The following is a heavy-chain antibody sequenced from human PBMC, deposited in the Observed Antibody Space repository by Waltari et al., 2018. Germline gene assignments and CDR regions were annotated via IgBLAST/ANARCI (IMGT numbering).Heavy chain of an antibody. D-gene: IGHD4-17*01. CDR3: ATDISVTRSFDF. J-gene: IGHJ4*02. CDR2: IDTEDGQT. Sequence: EVQLAQSGAEVKKPGATVKISCTVSGYTFTDYYMHWVQQAPGKGLEWVGLIDTEDGQTMYAEKFQGRVTITADTSTDTVYMEMSSLRSEDTAVYYCATDISVTRSFDFWGQGTLVTVAS. V-gene: IGHV1-69-2*01. CDR1: GYTFTDYY.